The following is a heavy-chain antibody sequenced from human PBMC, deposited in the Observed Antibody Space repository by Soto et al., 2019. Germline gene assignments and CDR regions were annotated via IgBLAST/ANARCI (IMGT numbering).Heavy chain of an antibody. V-gene: IGHV1-46*01. J-gene: IGHJ4*02. CDR1: GYTFINYY. Sequence: QVQLVQSGAEVKKPGASVKLSCKASGYTFINYYIHWVRQAPGQGLEWMGIFNPTSGSTNYAQKFQCGVTLTRDTSTRTVYIVLTSLRFDATAVYYCARDLAAGAYWGQGALVTVSS. D-gene: IGHD6-13*01. CDR2: FNPTSGST. CDR3: ARDLAAGAY.